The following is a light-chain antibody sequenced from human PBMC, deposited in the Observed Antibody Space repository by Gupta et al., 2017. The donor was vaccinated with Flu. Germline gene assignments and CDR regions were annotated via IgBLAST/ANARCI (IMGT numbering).Light chain of an antibody. J-gene: IGLJ3*02. Sequence: QSVLTQPPSVSVAPGHMVTISCTGSSSNIGAGYDVHWYQQLPGTEPKLPIVGTKNRPAGVPDRFSCYKSGTYASREITGLQAEDEADDYCQYSDTSLSGSVFGGGTKMTVL. CDR2: GTK. V-gene: IGLV1-40*01. CDR3: QYSDTSLSGSV. CDR1: SSNIGAGYD.